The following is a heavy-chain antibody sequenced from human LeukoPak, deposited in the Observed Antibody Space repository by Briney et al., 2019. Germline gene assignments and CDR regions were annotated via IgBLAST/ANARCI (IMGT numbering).Heavy chain of an antibody. J-gene: IGHJ3*02. V-gene: IGHV3-23*01. D-gene: IGHD6-19*01. Sequence: GGSLRLSCAASGFTFSSYAMSWVRQAPGKGLEWVSAISGSGGSTYYADSVKGRFTISRDNAKNSLYLQMNSLGAEDTALYYCAKDAYSSGRVGNIAFDIWGQGTMVTVSS. CDR3: AKDAYSSGRVGNIAFDI. CDR1: GFTFSSYA. CDR2: ISGSGGST.